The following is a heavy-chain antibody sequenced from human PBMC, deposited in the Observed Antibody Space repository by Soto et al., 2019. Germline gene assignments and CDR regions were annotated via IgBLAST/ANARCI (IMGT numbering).Heavy chain of an antibody. CDR3: ARDEYNWNYYNRNWFDP. V-gene: IGHV1-69*04. D-gene: IGHD1-7*01. CDR2: IIPILGIA. J-gene: IGHJ5*02. CDR1: GGTFSSYT. Sequence: ASVKVSCKASGGTFSSYTISWVRQAPGQGLEWMGRIIPILGIANYAQKFQGRVTITADKSTSTTYMELSSLRSEDTAVYYCARDEYNWNYYNRNWFDPWGQGTLVTVSS.